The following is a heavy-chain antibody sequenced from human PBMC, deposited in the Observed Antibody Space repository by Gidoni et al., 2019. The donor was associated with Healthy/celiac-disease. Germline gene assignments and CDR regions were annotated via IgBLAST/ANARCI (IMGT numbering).Heavy chain of an antibody. Sequence: EVQLVETGGGLIQPGGSLRLSCAASGFTVSSNYMSWVRQAPGKGREWVSVIYSGGSTYYADSVKGRVTISRDNAKNTLYLKMNSLRAEDTAVYYCARERGIGRKRKPRGGMDVWGQGTTVTVS. CDR3: ARERGIGRKRKPRGGMDV. D-gene: IGHD3-16*01. V-gene: IGHV3-53*02. CDR1: GFTVSSNY. CDR2: IYSGGST. J-gene: IGHJ6*02.